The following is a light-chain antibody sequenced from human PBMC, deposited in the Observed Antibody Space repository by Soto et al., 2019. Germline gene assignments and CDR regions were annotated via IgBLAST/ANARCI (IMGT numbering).Light chain of an antibody. V-gene: IGLV4-69*02. J-gene: IGLJ2*01. CDR1: GGHSTYS. Sequence: QLVLTQSPSASASLGASVNLTCTLTGGHSTYSIGWHQQQPQRGPRLLMRLNSDGSHSKRDGIPDRFSGSSSGAERFLTISSLLSEDEADYYCQTWGRGIVVFGGGTKLTVL. CDR3: QTWGRGIVV. CDR2: LNSDGSH.